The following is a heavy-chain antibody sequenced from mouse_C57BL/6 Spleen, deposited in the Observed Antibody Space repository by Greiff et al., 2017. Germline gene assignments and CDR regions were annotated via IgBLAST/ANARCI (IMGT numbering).Heavy chain of an antibody. J-gene: IGHJ1*03. CDR2: ISGGGGNT. Sequence: EVKLMESGGGLVKPGGSLKLSCAASGFTFSSYTMSWVRQTPEKRLEWVATISGGGGNTYYPDSVKGRFTISRDNAKNTLYLQMSSLRSEDTALYYCARGGLGYWYFDVWGTGTTVTVSS. CDR1: GFTFSSYT. CDR3: ARGGLGYWYFDV. D-gene: IGHD4-1*01. V-gene: IGHV5-9*01.